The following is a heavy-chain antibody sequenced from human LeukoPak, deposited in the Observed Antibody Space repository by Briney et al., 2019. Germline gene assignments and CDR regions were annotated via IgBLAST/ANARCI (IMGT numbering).Heavy chain of an antibody. J-gene: IGHJ2*01. V-gene: IGHV4-61*01. Sequence: SETLSLTCTVSGGSMSSSSYYWGWIRQPPGKGLEWIGYIYYSGSTNYNPSLKSRVTISVDTSKNQFSLKLSSVTAADTAVYYCAREYWYFDLWGRGTLVTVSS. CDR1: GGSMSSSSYY. CDR3: AREYWYFDL. CDR2: IYYSGST.